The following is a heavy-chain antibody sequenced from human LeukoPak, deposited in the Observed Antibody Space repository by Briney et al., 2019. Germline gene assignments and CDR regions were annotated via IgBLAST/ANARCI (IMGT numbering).Heavy chain of an antibody. J-gene: IGHJ4*02. CDR3: AKDRLLSTCYDILTGFDY. CDR1: GFTFSSYA. CDR2: ISGSGGST. D-gene: IGHD3-9*01. Sequence: GGSLRLSCAASGFTFSSYAMSWVRQAPGKGLEWVSAISGSGGSTYYADSVKGRFTISRDNSKNTLYLQMNSLRAEDTAVYYCAKDRLLSTCYDILTGFDYWGQGTLVTVSS. V-gene: IGHV3-23*01.